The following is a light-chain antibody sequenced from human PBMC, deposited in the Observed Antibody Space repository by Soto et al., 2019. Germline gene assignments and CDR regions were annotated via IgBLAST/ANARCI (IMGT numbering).Light chain of an antibody. V-gene: IGLV2-14*03. CDR3: SSYTSSSTPV. J-gene: IGLJ1*01. CDR2: DVS. Sequence: QSALTQPASVSGSPGQSIAVSCTGTSSDVGGYNYVSWYQQHPGKAPKLMIYDVSDRPLGVSNRFSASKSGNTASLTISGLQAEDEADYYCSSYTSSSTPVFGTGTKLTVL. CDR1: SSDVGGYNY.